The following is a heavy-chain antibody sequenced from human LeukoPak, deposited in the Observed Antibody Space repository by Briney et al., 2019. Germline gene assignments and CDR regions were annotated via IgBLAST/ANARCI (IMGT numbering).Heavy chain of an antibody. CDR1: GGTFSSYT. J-gene: IGHJ3*02. CDR3: ARDRSLAGAGGYAFDI. V-gene: IGHV1-69*04. CDR2: IIPILGIA. Sequence: SVKVSCKASGGTFSSYTISWVRQAPGQGLEWMGRIIPILGIANYAQKFQGRVTITADKSTSTAYMELSSLRSEDTAVYYCARDRSLAGAGGYAFDIWGQGTMVTVSS. D-gene: IGHD1-26*01.